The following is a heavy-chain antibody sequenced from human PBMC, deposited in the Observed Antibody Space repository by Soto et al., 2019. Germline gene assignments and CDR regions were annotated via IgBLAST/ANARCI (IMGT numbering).Heavy chain of an antibody. D-gene: IGHD2-15*01. CDR1: GLSLSTSGEG. V-gene: IGHV2-5*01. CDR3: AHRLLHCSGCSCYSPHFDY. J-gene: IGHJ4*01. Sequence: SGPTLVNPTQTLTLTCTFSGLSLSTSGEGMGWLRHPPGKALEWLAIIYWTDEKRYSPPLKSTFPITKDPSKNQVGLTITNMEPVDTAIYYCAHRLLHCSGCSCYSPHFDYWGHGTLVPVCS. CDR2: IYWTDEK.